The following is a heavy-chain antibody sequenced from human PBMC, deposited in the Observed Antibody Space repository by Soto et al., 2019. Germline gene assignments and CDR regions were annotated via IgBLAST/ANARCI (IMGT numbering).Heavy chain of an antibody. V-gene: IGHV4-4*07. CDR2: IYSSGNT. J-gene: IGHJ5*02. CDR1: GGTISGYY. D-gene: IGHD3-3*01. Sequence: PSETLSLTCSVSGGTISGYYWTWIRQPAGKGLEWIGRIYSSGNTKYNPSLQSRVTMSLDTSNNQFSLRLTSVTAADTAVYDCTRGQRFSDWLDPRGQRTLVTVSS. CDR3: TRGQRFSDWLDP.